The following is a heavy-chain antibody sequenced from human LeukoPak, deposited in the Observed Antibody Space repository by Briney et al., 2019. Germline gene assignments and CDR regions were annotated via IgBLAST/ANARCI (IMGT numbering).Heavy chain of an antibody. CDR2: ISYDGSNK. D-gene: IGHD2-2*01. Sequence: GGSLRLSCAASGFTFSSYAMHWVRQAPGKGLEWVAVISYDGSNKYYADSVKGRFTISRDNSKNTLYLQMNSLRAEDTAVYYCARDSEDIVVVPATPSGYWGQGTLVTVSS. CDR1: GFTFSSYA. CDR3: ARDSEDIVVVPATPSGY. J-gene: IGHJ4*02. V-gene: IGHV3-30-3*01.